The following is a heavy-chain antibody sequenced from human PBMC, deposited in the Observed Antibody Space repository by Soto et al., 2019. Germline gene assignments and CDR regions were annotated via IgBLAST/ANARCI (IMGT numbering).Heavy chain of an antibody. Sequence: SETLSLTCAVYGGSFSGYYWSWIRQPPGKGLEWIGEINHSGSTNYNPSLKSRVTISVDTSKNQFSLKLSSVTAADTAVYYCARGTEYQLLFGARYFDYWGQGTLVTVSS. CDR2: INHSGST. V-gene: IGHV4-34*01. CDR3: ARGTEYQLLFGARYFDY. CDR1: GGSFSGYY. D-gene: IGHD2-2*01. J-gene: IGHJ4*02.